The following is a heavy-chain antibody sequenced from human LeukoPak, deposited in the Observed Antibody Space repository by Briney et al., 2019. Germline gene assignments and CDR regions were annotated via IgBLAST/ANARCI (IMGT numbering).Heavy chain of an antibody. D-gene: IGHD6-19*01. CDR2: ISSSSTNI. V-gene: IGHV3-21*01. CDR1: GFTFCNYN. CDR3: ARDDTAVAGTELDY. J-gene: IGHJ4*02. Sequence: PGGSLRLSCAASGFTFCNYNMNWVRQAPGKGLEWVSYISSSSTNIYYTDSVKGRFTISRDNAKNSLYLQMNSLRAEDTAVYYCARDDTAVAGTELDYWGQGTLVTVSS.